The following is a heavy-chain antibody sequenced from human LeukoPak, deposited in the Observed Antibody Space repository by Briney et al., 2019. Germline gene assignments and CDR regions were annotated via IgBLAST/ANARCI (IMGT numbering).Heavy chain of an antibody. CDR1: GFTFSSYA. D-gene: IGHD5-18*01. J-gene: IGHJ4*02. CDR2: ISGSGGST. CDR3: ARVLVGTAMEHFDY. Sequence: PGGSLRLSCAASGFTFSSYAMSWVRQAPGKGLEWVSAISGSGGSTYYADSVKGRFTISRDNAKNSLYLQMNSLRAEDTAVYYCARVLVGTAMEHFDYWGQGTLVTVSS. V-gene: IGHV3-23*01.